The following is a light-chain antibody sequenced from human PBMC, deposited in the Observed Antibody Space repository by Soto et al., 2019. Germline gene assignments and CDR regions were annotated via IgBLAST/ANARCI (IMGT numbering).Light chain of an antibody. CDR3: QQYGSSGT. J-gene: IGKJ1*01. CDR1: QSVSNNY. V-gene: IGKV3-20*01. CDR2: GAS. Sequence: IVLTQSPGTLSLSPGERATLSCRASQSVSNNYLAWYQQKPGQAPRLLIHGASNRATGIPDRFSGSGSGTDFTLTISRLEPEDFAVYYCQQYGSSGTFGQGTKV.